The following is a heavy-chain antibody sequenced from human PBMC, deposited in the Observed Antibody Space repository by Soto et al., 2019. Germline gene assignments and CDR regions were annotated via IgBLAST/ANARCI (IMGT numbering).Heavy chain of an antibody. Sequence: VHLVQSAAEVKNPGASVKVSCKTSGFPFSNFAMHWVRQAPGQRLEWMGWIDAGNGNTYYSERLQGRVTITRDTSATTVNMELKSLRSEDTAVYYCASNWFVRYAYWGQGTLVTVSS. J-gene: IGHJ4*02. CDR1: GFPFSNFA. D-gene: IGHD1-20*01. CDR2: IDAGNGNT. V-gene: IGHV1-3*01. CDR3: ASNWFVRYAY.